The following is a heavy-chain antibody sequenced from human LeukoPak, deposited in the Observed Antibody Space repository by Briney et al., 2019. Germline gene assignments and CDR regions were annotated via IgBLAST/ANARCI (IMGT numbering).Heavy chain of an antibody. Sequence: GGSLRLSCAASGFTFSSYEMNWVRQAPGKGLEWVSYISSSGGTIYYADSVKGRFTISRDNAKNSLYLQMNSLRAEDTAVYYCARESISVAGTNWFDPWGQGTLVTVSS. CDR3: ARESISVAGTNWFDP. J-gene: IGHJ5*02. CDR1: GFTFSSYE. D-gene: IGHD6-19*01. CDR2: ISSSGGTI. V-gene: IGHV3-48*03.